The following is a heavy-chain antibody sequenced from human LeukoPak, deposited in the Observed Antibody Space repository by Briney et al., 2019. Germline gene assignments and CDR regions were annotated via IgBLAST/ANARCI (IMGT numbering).Heavy chain of an antibody. CDR1: GFTFSSYG. V-gene: IGHV3-30*18. J-gene: IGHJ4*02. CDR3: AKDLGGTCFDY. D-gene: IGHD2-15*01. CDR2: ISYDGSNK. Sequence: PGRSLRLSCAASGFTFSSYGMHWVRQAPGKGLEWVAVISYDGSNKYYADSVKGRFTISRDNSKNTLFLQTNSLRAEDTAVYYCAKDLGGTCFDYWGQGTLVTVSS.